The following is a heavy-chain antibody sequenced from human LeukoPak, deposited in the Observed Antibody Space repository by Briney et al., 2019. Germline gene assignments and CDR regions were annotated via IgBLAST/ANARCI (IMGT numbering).Heavy chain of an antibody. V-gene: IGHV1-69*04. CDR3: ARYCSSTSCYDSAFDI. CDR2: IIPILGIA. D-gene: IGHD2-2*01. CDR1: GGTFSSYA. J-gene: IGHJ3*02. Sequence: SVKVSCKASGGTFSSYAISWVRQAPGQGLEWMGRIIPILGIAIYAQKFQGRVTITADKSTSTAYMELSSLRSEDTAVYYCARYCSSTSCYDSAFDIWGQGTMVTVSS.